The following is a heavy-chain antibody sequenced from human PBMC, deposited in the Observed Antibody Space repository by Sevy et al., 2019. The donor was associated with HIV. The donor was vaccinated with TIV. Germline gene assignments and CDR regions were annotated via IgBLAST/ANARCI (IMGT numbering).Heavy chain of an antibody. CDR1: GGSISSGGYY. CDR3: ARVENYGSGSYYTYYFDY. J-gene: IGHJ4*02. Sequence: SETLSLTCTVSGGSISSGGYYWSWIRQHPGKGLEGIGYIYYSGSTYYNPSLKSRVTISVDTSKNQFSLKLSSVTAADTAVYYCARVENYGSGSYYTYYFDYWGQGTLVTVSS. V-gene: IGHV4-31*03. D-gene: IGHD3-10*01. CDR2: IYYSGST.